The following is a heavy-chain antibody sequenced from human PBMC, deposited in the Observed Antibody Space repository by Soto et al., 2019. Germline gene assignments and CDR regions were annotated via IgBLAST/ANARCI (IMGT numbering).Heavy chain of an antibody. CDR3: ARVDGSSLYVGY. D-gene: IGHD6-13*01. J-gene: IGHJ4*02. V-gene: IGHV4-39*01. CDR1: GGSISSSSYY. CDR2: IYYSGST. Sequence: QLQLQESGPGLVKPSETLSLTCTVSGGSISSSSYYWGWIRKPPGKGLEWIGSIYYSGSTYYNPSLKRRVNISEDTSKTQFSLKLSSVTAADTAVYYCARVDGSSLYVGYWGQGTLVTVSS.